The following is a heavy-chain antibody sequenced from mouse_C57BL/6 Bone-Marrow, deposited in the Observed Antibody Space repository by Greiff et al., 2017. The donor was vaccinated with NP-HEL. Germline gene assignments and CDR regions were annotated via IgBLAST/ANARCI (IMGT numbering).Heavy chain of an antibody. V-gene: IGHV1-82*01. Sequence: VKLMESGPELVKPGASVKISCKASGYAFSSSWMNWVKQRPGKGLEWIGRIYPGDGDTNYNGKFKGKATLTADKSSSTAYMQLSSLTSEDSAVYFCARSGYGSSWFAYWGQGTLVTVSA. CDR2: IYPGDGDT. J-gene: IGHJ3*01. D-gene: IGHD1-1*01. CDR1: GYAFSSSW. CDR3: ARSGYGSSWFAY.